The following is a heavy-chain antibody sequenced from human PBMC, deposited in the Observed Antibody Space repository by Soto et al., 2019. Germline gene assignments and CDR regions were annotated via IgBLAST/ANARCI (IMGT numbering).Heavy chain of an antibody. V-gene: IGHV1-69*01. J-gene: IGHJ3*01. D-gene: IGHD2-15*01. CDR1: GGTFSSYA. CDR2: IIPIFGTA. CDR3: GIGYCSGGSCLLDAFDF. Sequence: QVQLVQSGAEVKKPGSSVKVSCKASGGTFSSYAISWVRQAPGQGLEWMGGIIPIFGTANYAQKFQGRVTITADESTSTDYMELSSLRSEDRAVYCCGIGYCSGGSCLLDAFDFWGQGTMVTVSS.